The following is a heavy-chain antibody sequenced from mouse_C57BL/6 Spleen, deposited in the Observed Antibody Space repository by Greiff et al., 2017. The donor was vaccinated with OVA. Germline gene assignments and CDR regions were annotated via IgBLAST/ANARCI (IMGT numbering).Heavy chain of an antibody. CDR3: TRRDSSGPYAMDY. Sequence: LVESGAELVRPGASVTLSCKASGYTFTDYEMHWVKQTPVHGLEWIGAIDPETGGTAYNQKFKGKAILTADKSSSTAYMELRSLTSEDSAVYYCTRRDSSGPYAMDYWGQGTSVTVSS. D-gene: IGHD3-2*02. V-gene: IGHV1-15*01. CDR1: GYTFTDYE. CDR2: IDPETGGT. J-gene: IGHJ4*01.